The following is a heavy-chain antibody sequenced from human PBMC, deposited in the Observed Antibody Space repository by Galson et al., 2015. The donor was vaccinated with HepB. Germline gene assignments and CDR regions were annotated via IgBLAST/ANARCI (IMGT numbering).Heavy chain of an antibody. CDR3: ARDPGIVATIYYGMDV. D-gene: IGHD5-12*01. CDR2: TYYRSKWYN. CDR1: GDSVSRNSAA. V-gene: IGHV6-1*01. J-gene: IGHJ6*02. Sequence: CAISGDSVSRNSAAWNWIRQSPSRGLEWLGRTYYRSKWYNDYAVSVKSRITINPDTSKNQFSLQLNSVTPEDTAVYYCARDPGIVATIYYGMDVWGQGTTVTVSS.